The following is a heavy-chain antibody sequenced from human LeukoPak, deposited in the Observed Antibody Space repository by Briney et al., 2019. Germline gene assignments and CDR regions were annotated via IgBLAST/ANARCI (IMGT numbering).Heavy chain of an antibody. CDR3: AELGITMIGGV. V-gene: IGHV3-48*04. CDR1: GFTFNNYN. CDR2: ISSSGSTI. D-gene: IGHD3-10*02. Sequence: GGSLRLSCAASGFTFNNYNMNWVRQAPGKGLEWISYISSSGSTIYYADSVKGRFTISRDNAKNSLYLQMNSLRAEDTAVYYCAELGITMIGGVWGKGTTVTISS. J-gene: IGHJ6*04.